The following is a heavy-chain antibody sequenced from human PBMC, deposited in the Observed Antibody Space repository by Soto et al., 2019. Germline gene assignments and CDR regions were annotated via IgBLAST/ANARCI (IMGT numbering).Heavy chain of an antibody. J-gene: IGHJ2*01. Sequence: QVQLVQSGAEVKKPGSSVTVSCKASGGTFSSYTISWVRQAPGQGLEWMGGIIPIFGTANYAQKFQGRVTITADESTSTAYRELSSLRSEDTAVYYCARGNHRWLQLWYFDLWGRGTLVTFSS. V-gene: IGHV1-69*12. D-gene: IGHD5-12*01. CDR3: ARGNHRWLQLWYFDL. CDR2: IIPIFGTA. CDR1: GGTFSSYT.